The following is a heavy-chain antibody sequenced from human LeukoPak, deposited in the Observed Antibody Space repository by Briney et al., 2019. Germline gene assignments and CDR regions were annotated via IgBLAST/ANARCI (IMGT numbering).Heavy chain of an antibody. CDR2: IGTEGDT. CDR3: ARGRGYYMDV. Sequence: GGSLRLSCAASGFTFSSYDMHWARQGTGKGLEWVSAIGTEGDTFYPGSVKGRFTISRENAKNSFYLQMNSLRARDTAVYYCARGRGYYMDVWGKGTKVNISS. CDR1: GFTFSSYD. V-gene: IGHV3-13*01. J-gene: IGHJ6*03. D-gene: IGHD3-10*01.